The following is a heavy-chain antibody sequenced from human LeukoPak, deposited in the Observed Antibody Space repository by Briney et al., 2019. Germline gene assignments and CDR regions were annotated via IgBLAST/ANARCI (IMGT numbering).Heavy chain of an antibody. CDR2: LSAYNVNT. CDR3: ARIEEGAYYYDSIGYYLAPYYYYGMDV. Sequence: ASAKVSCKAPRYTFTSSGISWVRQAPGQGLEWMGWLSAYNVNTNNAQKLQGRITMTTDTSTSTAYMELRSLRSDDTAVYYCARIEEGAYYYDSIGYYLAPYYYYGMDVWGQGTTVTVSS. D-gene: IGHD3-22*01. J-gene: IGHJ6*02. V-gene: IGHV1-18*01. CDR1: RYTFTSSG.